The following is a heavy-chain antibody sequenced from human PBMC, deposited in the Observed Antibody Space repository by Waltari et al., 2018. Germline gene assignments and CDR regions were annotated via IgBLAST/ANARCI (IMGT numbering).Heavy chain of an antibody. CDR3: ARCVVDTAMVITPAFDY. CDR1: GFTFSSYW. D-gene: IGHD5-18*01. Sequence: EVQLVESGGGLVQPGGSLRLSCAASGFTFSSYWMSWVRQAPGKGLEWVANIKQDGSGKYYVDSVKGRFTISRDNAKNSLYLQMNSLRAEDTAVYYCARCVVDTAMVITPAFDYWGQGTLVTVSS. CDR2: IKQDGSGK. J-gene: IGHJ4*02. V-gene: IGHV3-7*01.